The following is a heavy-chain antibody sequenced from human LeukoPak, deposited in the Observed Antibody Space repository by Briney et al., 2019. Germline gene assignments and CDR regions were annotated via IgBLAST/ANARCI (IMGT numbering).Heavy chain of an antibody. J-gene: IGHJ4*02. Sequence: PQASVKVSCKASGYTFTSYYMHWVRQAPGQGLEWMGIINPSGGSTSYAQKFQGRVTMTRDTSTSTVYMELSSLRSEDTAVYYCARDSGRDGYKDGFDYWGQGTLVTVSS. CDR1: GYTFTSYY. D-gene: IGHD5-12*01. CDR3: ARDSGRDGYKDGFDY. V-gene: IGHV1-46*01. CDR2: INPSGGST.